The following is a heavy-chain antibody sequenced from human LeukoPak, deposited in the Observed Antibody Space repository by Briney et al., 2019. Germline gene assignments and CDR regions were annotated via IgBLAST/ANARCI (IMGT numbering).Heavy chain of an antibody. CDR3: ARTAGEWLEDYYYMDV. V-gene: IGHV4-31*03. CDR1: GGSISSGGYY. J-gene: IGHJ6*03. D-gene: IGHD3-3*01. CDR2: VYYSGST. Sequence: SETLSLTCIVSGGSISSGGYYWSWIRQHPGKGLEWIGYVYYSGSTYYNPSLKSRVTISVDTSKNQFSLKLSSVTAADTAVYYCARTAGEWLEDYYYMDVWGKGTTVTVSS.